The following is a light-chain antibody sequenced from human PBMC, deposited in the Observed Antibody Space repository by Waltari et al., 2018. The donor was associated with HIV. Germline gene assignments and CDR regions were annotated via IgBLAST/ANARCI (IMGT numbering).Light chain of an antibody. CDR2: EVT. J-gene: IGLJ2*01. CDR1: SSDVGAYNY. CDR3: TSYAGSNNLI. V-gene: IGLV2-8*01. Sequence: QSALTQPPSASGSPGQSVTISCTGPSSDVGAYNYVSWYQQHPGQAPKPMIYEVTKRPSGVPDRFSGSKSGNTASLTVSGLQAEDEADYYCTSYAGSNNLIFGGGTKLTVL.